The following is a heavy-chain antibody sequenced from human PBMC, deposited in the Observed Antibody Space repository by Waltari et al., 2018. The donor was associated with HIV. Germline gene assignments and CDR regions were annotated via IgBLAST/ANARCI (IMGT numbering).Heavy chain of an antibody. CDR2: ISSSGSTI. J-gene: IGHJ4*02. CDR1: GFTFSSFE. CDR3: ARGPPFDF. V-gene: IGHV3-48*03. Sequence: EVQLGESGGGLVQPGRSLRLACAASGFTFSSFEMNWVRHAPGKGLEWVSYISSSGSTIYYADSVKGRFTISRDNAKSSLYLQMNSLRAEDTALYYCARGPPFDFWGQGTLVTVSS.